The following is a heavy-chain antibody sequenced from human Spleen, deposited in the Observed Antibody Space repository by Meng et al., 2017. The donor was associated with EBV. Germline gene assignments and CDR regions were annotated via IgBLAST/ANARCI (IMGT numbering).Heavy chain of an antibody. J-gene: IGHJ4*02. D-gene: IGHD2-15*01. V-gene: IGHV1-3*01. Sequence: APLLLSGAELGKPGSSVKIACKPSVYSFSGYAVPWVRQAPGHRLEWMGWIHGDNGNTKFSEKFQDRLTITRGPSARTAYMELARLTSEDTAVYYCASHLLGFCSSGICYSPFWGQGTLVTVSS. CDR3: ASHLLGFCSSGICYSPF. CDR1: VYSFSGYA. CDR2: IHGDNGNT.